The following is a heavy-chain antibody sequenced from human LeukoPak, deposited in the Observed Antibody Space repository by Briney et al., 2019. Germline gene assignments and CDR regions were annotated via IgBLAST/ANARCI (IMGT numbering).Heavy chain of an antibody. CDR1: GGSISSHY. J-gene: IGHJ4*02. CDR2: IYYSGST. Sequence: SETLSLTCTVSGGSISSHYWIWIRQPPGKGLEWIGYIYYSGSTNYNPSLKSRVTISVDTSKTQFSLKLSSVPAADTAVYYCARSRDYYDSSGYYGGTYFDYWGQGTLVTVSS. V-gene: IGHV4-59*11. D-gene: IGHD3-22*01. CDR3: ARSRDYYDSSGYYGGTYFDY.